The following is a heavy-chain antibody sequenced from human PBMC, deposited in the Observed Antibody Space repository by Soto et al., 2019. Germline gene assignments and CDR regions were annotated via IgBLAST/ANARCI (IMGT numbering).Heavy chain of an antibody. CDR2: INHSGST. Sequence: SETLSLTCAVDGGYFSDYDWRWISQHPGKELEWIGEINHSGSTNYNPSLKSRVTISVDTSKNQFSLKLSSVTAADTAVEYFSRAPYGSGSPAPGNTFPAMDAWGNGPPVTAS. J-gene: IGHJ6*04. CDR1: GGYFSDYD. V-gene: IGHV4-34*09. D-gene: IGHD3-10*01. CDR3: SRAPYGSGSPAPGNTFPAMDA.